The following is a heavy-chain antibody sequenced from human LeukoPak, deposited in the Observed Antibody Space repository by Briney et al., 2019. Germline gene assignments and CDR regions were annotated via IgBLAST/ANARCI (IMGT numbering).Heavy chain of an antibody. J-gene: IGHJ6*03. Sequence: SVKVSCKASGYTFTSYAISWVRQAPGQGLEWMGGIIPIFGTANYAQKFQGRVTITADESTSTAYMELSSLRSEDTAVYYCARVPAIFYYYYMDVWGKGTTVTVSS. CDR1: GYTFTSYA. CDR2: IIPIFGTA. D-gene: IGHD3-3*01. CDR3: ARVPAIFYYYYMDV. V-gene: IGHV1-69*13.